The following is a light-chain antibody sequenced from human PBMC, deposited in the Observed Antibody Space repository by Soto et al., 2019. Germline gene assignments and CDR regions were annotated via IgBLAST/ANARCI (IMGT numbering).Light chain of an antibody. Sequence: QSALTQPASLSGSPGQSITISCAGTSSDIGGSKYVSWYQQHPGKAPKLIIYEVTYRPSGVSARFSGSKSGNPASLTVSGLQAEDEADYYCSSKRSSDTLYVFGTGTKLTVL. CDR1: SSDIGGSKY. CDR2: EVT. V-gene: IGLV2-14*01. CDR3: SSKRSSDTLYV. J-gene: IGLJ1*01.